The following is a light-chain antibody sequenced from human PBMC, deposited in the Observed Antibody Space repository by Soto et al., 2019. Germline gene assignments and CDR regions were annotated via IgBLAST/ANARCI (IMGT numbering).Light chain of an antibody. J-gene: IGKJ1*01. Sequence: DIQMTQSPSTLSGSVGDRVTITCRASQTISSWLAWYQQKPGKATKLLIYKASTLKSGVPSRFSGSGSGTEFILTISSLQPDDFATYYCQHYNSYSEAFGQGTKVELK. CDR1: QTISSW. CDR2: KAS. V-gene: IGKV1-5*03. CDR3: QHYNSYSEA.